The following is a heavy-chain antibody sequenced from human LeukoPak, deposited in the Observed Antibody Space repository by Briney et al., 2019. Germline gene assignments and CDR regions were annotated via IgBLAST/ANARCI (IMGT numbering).Heavy chain of an antibody. CDR3: ARGATGTYWDWFDP. CDR2: INQDGSEK. V-gene: IGHV3-7*01. Sequence: PGGSLRLSYAASGVTFSDHWMTWVRQTPGKGLEWVAHINQDGSEKHFVDSVEGRFTISRDNDNNSMSLQMNKLRVEDTAVYYCARGATGTYWDWFDPWGQGTLVTVSS. D-gene: IGHD1-26*01. CDR1: GVTFSDHW. J-gene: IGHJ5*02.